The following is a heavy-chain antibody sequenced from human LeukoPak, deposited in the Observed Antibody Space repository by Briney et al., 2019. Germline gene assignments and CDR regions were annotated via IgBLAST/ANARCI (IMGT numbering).Heavy chain of an antibody. CDR3: ARGTLPGLDY. Sequence: SETLSLTCTVSGGSISSYYWGWIRQPPGKGLEWIGSIYYSGSTYYNPSLKSRVTISVDTSKNQFSLKLSSVTAADTAVYYCARGTLPGLDYWGQGTLVTVSS. CDR1: GGSISSYY. CDR2: IYYSGST. J-gene: IGHJ4*02. V-gene: IGHV4-39*07. D-gene: IGHD1-26*01.